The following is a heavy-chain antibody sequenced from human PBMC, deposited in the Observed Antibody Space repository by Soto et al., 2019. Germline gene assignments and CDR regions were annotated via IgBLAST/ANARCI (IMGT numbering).Heavy chain of an antibody. CDR2: IYYSGST. CDR3: ARGDWNYGAFDI. D-gene: IGHD1-7*01. V-gene: IGHV4-31*03. CDR1: GGYISSGGYY. J-gene: IGHJ3*02. Sequence: TLSLTCTVSGGYISSGGYYWSWIRQHPGKGLEWIGYIYYSGSTYYNPSLKSRVTISVDTSKNQFSLKLSSVTAADTAVYYCARGDWNYGAFDIWGQGTMVTVSS.